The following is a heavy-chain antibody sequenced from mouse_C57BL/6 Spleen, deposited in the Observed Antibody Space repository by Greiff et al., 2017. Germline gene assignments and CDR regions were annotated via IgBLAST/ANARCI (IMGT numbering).Heavy chain of an antibody. CDR3: ARSRYDDGYSY. CDR2: INPSSGYT. D-gene: IGHD2-12*01. Sequence: VQLQPSGAELATPGASVKLSFKASCYTFTSYWMHLVKQRPGQGLEWIGYINPSSGYTKYNQKFKDKATLTADKSSSTAYMQLSSLTYEDSAVYYCARSRYDDGYSYWGQGTSVTVSS. J-gene: IGHJ4*01. CDR1: CYTFTSYW. V-gene: IGHV1-7*01.